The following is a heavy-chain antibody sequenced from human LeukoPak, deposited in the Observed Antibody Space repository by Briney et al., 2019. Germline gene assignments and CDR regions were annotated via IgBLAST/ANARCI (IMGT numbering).Heavy chain of an antibody. Sequence: PSETLSLTCTVSGGSISSYYWSWIRQPAGKGLEWIGRIYTSGSTNYNPSLKSRVTMSVDTSKNQFSLKLSSVTAADTAVYYCARHRGEITFGGVIAYRPYFDYWGQGTLVTVSS. CDR2: IYTSGST. D-gene: IGHD3-16*02. CDR3: ARHRGEITFGGVIAYRPYFDY. CDR1: GGSISSYY. J-gene: IGHJ4*02. V-gene: IGHV4-4*07.